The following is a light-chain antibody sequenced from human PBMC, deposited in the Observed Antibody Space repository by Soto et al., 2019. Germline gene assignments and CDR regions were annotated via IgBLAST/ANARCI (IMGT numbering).Light chain of an antibody. V-gene: IGLV1-47*01. CDR1: SSNIGSNY. CDR3: AAWDDSLSRHYV. CDR2: RNN. J-gene: IGLJ1*01. Sequence: QSVLTQPPSASGTPGQRVTISCSGSSSNIGSNYVYWYQQLPGTAPKLLIYRNNQRPSGVPDRFSGSESGTSASLAISGLPSEEEGDYYWAAWDDSLSRHYVFGTGTKVTVL.